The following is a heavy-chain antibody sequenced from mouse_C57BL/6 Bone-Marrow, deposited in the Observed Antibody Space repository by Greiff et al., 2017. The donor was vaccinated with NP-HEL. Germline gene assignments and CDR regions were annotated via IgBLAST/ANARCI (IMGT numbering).Heavy chain of an antibody. Sequence: VKLVESGAELARPGASVKLSCKASGYTFTSYGISWVKQRTGQGLEWIGEIYPRSGNTYYNEKFKGKATLTADKSSSTAYMELRSLTSEDSAVYFCARLRDYGSSYWYFDVWGTGTTVTVSS. J-gene: IGHJ1*03. D-gene: IGHD1-1*01. CDR3: ARLRDYGSSYWYFDV. CDR2: IYPRSGNT. CDR1: GYTFTSYG. V-gene: IGHV1-81*01.